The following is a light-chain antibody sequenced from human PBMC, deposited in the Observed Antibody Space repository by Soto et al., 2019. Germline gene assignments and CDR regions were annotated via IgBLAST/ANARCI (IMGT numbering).Light chain of an antibody. CDR1: HDIKKW. CDR2: AAS. J-gene: IGKJ3*01. CDR3: HQANSFPYT. Sequence: DIQMTQSPSSVSASVGDTINITCRASHDIKKWLAWYQQKPGKAPKVLIYAASNLESGVSPRFSGSGAGTEFSLTFSSLQTEDFATYFCHQANSFPYTFGPGTKVDIK. V-gene: IGKV1-12*01.